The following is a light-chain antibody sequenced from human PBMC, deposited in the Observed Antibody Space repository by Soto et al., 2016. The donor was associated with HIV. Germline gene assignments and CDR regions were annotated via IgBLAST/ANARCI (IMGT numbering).Light chain of an antibody. Sequence: SYDLTQPPSVSVSPGQTASITCSGNKLGNKYACWYRQKPGQSPVLVMYQDNKRPSGIPERFSGSDSGNTATLTISGTQSMDEADYFCQAWDSGIAVFGGGTKLTV. J-gene: IGLJ2*01. CDR2: QDN. V-gene: IGLV3-1*01. CDR3: QAWDSGIAV. CDR1: KLGNKY.